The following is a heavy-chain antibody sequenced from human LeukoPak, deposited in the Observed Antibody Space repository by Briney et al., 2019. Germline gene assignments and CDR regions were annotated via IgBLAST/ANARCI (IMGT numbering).Heavy chain of an antibody. Sequence: ASVKVSCKASGYTFTSYGISWVRQAPGQGLEWMGWISAYNGNTNYAQKLQGRVTMTTDTSTSTAYMELRSLRSEDTAVYYCARGGDSSSWLSSYYYYGMDVWGQGTTVTVSS. D-gene: IGHD6-13*01. CDR3: ARGGDSSSWLSSYYYYGMDV. V-gene: IGHV1-18*01. CDR1: GYTFTSYG. J-gene: IGHJ6*02. CDR2: ISAYNGNT.